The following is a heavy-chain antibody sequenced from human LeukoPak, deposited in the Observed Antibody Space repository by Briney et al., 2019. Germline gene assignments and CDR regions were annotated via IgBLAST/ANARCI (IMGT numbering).Heavy chain of an antibody. CDR3: AGHPYSYGPHCYGMDV. D-gene: IGHD5-18*01. Sequence: PSETLSLTCTVSGGSISSYYWSWIRQPPGKGLEWIGYIYYSGSTNYNPSLKSRVTISVDTSKNQFSLKLSSVTAADTAVYYCAGHPYSYGPHCYGMDVWGQGTTVTVSS. J-gene: IGHJ6*02. V-gene: IGHV4-59*01. CDR1: GGSISSYY. CDR2: IYYSGST.